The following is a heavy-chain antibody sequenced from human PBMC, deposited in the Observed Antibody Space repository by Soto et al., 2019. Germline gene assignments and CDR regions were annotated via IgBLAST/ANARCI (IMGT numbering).Heavy chain of an antibody. V-gene: IGHV3-30*18. CDR1: GFTFSNSG. CDR2: ISFDGSNK. CDR3: AKEGCSSTSCVAFLDV. J-gene: IGHJ6*02. Sequence: LRLSCAASGFTFSNSGIHWVRQAPGKGLEWVAVISFDGSNKYYADSVKGRFTISRDNSKNTLYLQMNSLRAEDTAVYYCAKEGCSSTSCVAFLDVWGRGTTVTVSS. D-gene: IGHD2-2*01.